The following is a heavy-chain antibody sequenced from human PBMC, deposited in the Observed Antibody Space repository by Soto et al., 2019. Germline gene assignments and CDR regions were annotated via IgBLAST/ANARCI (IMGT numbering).Heavy chain of an antibody. Sequence: ETLSLTCTVSGGSISSSSYYWGWIRQPPGKGLEWVSVIYPGGSTYYADSVKGRFTISRDNSKNTLYFEMNSLRAEDAAVYYCARSYSYPYYFDYWGQGTPVTVSS. CDR3: ARSYSYPYYFDY. CDR1: GGSISSSSYY. CDR2: IYPGGST. D-gene: IGHD5-18*01. V-gene: IGHV3-66*01. J-gene: IGHJ4*02.